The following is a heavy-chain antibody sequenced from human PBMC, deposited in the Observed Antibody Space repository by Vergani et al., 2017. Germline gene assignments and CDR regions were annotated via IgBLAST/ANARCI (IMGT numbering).Heavy chain of an antibody. CDR1: GDSINSHNYY. D-gene: IGHD2-15*01. CDR2: MHTSGST. V-gene: IGHV4-61*02. J-gene: IGHJ4*02. CDR3: ARGSCLGGSCDKPLFDY. Sequence: QVQLQESGPGLVKPSQTLSLTCTVSGDSINSHNYYWSWIRQPAGKGLEWIGRMHTSGSTNYNPSLKSRVTMSEETAKNQFSLNLTSVTAAETAVYFCARGSCLGGSCDKPLFDYWGQGILVNVSS.